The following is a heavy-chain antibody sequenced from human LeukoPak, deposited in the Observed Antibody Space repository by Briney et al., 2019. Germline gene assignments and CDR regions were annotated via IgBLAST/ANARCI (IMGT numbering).Heavy chain of an antibody. D-gene: IGHD3-22*01. Sequence: GGSLRLSCAASGFTFSSFGMHWVRQAPGKGLEWVAVIWYDASNKYYVDSVKGRFTISRDNSKNTLYLQMNSLRAEDTAVYYCARVMIGTVNWFDPWGQGTLVTVSS. CDR2: IWYDASNK. CDR1: GFTFSSFG. V-gene: IGHV3-33*01. J-gene: IGHJ5*02. CDR3: ARVMIGTVNWFDP.